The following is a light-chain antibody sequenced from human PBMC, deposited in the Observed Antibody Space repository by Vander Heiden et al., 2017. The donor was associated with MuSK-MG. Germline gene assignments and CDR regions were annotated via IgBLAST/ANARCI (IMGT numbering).Light chain of an antibody. V-gene: IGLV3-1*01. CDR2: KDT. Sequence: SYKLCPPPSVSVSPGQTASITGSGDKLGDKYACWYQQKPGQSPVLVIYKDTKRPAGIPERFSGSNSGNTATLTISGTQAMDEDDYYCQAWDSSTGVFGGGTKLTVL. CDR1: KLGDKY. J-gene: IGLJ2*01. CDR3: QAWDSSTGV.